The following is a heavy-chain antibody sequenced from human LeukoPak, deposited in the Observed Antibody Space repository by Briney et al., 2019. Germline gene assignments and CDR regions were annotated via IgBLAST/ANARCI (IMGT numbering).Heavy chain of an antibody. J-gene: IGHJ4*02. V-gene: IGHV4-39*01. CDR3: ASSSKPIIAIDY. Sequence: SETLSLTCTVSGGSISTSNYYWGWIRQPPGKGLEWIGNIFYSGSTYYNPSLKSRLTISVDTSKNQFSLKLSSVTAADTAVYYCASSSKPIIAIDYWGQGTLVTVSS. CDR1: GGSISTSNYY. D-gene: IGHD3-10*01. CDR2: IFYSGST.